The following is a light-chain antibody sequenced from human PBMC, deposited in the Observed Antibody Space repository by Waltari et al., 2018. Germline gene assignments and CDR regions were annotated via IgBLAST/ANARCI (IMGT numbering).Light chain of an antibody. CDR1: RSDAGGNNY. CDR2: EVS. V-gene: IGLV2-8*01. Sequence: QSALTQPPSASGSPGQSVTISCTGTRSDAGGNNYVSWYQQHPGKAPKLMIYEVSKRPSGVPDRFSGSKSGNTASLTVSGLQADDEADYYCSSFAGSNVVFGGGTQLTVL. J-gene: IGLJ2*01. CDR3: SSFAGSNVV.